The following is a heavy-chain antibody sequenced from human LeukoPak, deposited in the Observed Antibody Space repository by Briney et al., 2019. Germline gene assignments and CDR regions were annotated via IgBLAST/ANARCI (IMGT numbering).Heavy chain of an antibody. CDR2: ISAYSGNI. J-gene: IGHJ3*02. V-gene: IGHV1-18*04. D-gene: IGHD2-2*01. CDR1: GYTFTGYY. Sequence: ASVKVSCKASGYTFTGYYMHWVRQAPGQGPEWMGWISAYSGNINYAQKLQGRVTMTTDTSTSTAYMDLRSLRSDDTAVYYCARRSQCSNTRCSQGGGFDIWGQGTMVTVSS. CDR3: ARRSQCSNTRCSQGGGFDI.